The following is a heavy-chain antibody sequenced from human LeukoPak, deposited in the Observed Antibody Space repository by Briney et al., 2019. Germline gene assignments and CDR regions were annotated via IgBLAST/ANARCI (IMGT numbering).Heavy chain of an antibody. Sequence: AGGSLRLSCAASGFTFSSYAMSWVRQAPGKGLEWVSAISGSGGSTYYADSVKGRFTISRDNSKNTLYLQMNSLRAEDTAVYYCAKDRVYDSSGYYHWGQGTLVTVSS. D-gene: IGHD3-22*01. J-gene: IGHJ5*02. V-gene: IGHV3-23*01. CDR1: GFTFSSYA. CDR3: AKDRVYDSSGYYH. CDR2: ISGSGGST.